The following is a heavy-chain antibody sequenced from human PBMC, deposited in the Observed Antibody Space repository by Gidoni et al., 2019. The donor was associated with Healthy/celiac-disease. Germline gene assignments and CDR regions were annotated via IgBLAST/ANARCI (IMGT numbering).Heavy chain of an antibody. CDR1: GGSISSYY. V-gene: IGHV4-59*01. CDR3: ARAGTKGYFDY. Sequence: QVQLQESGPGLVKPSETLSLTCTVSGGSISSYYWSWIRQPPGKGLEWIGYIYYSGSTNYNPSLKSRVTISVDTSKNQFSLKLSSVTAADTAVYYCARAGTKGYFDYWGQGTLVTVSS. CDR2: IYYSGST. D-gene: IGHD2-8*01. J-gene: IGHJ4*02.